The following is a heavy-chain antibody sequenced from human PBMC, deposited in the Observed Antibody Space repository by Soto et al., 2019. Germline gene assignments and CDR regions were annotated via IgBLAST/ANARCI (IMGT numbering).Heavy chain of an antibody. CDR1: GFTFSSYG. D-gene: IGHD6-19*01. Sequence: GGSLRLSCAASGFTFSSYGMHWVRQAPGKGLEWVAVISYDGRNKYYADAVKGRFTVSRDNSKNTLYLQMSSLRAEDTAVYYCVKDGSSGWPYFYDMDVWGQGTTVTVSS. V-gene: IGHV3-30*18. CDR3: VKDGSSGWPYFYDMDV. CDR2: ISYDGRNK. J-gene: IGHJ6*02.